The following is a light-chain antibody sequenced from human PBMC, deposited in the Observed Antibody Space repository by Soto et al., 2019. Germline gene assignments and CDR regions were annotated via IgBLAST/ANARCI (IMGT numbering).Light chain of an antibody. CDR2: EVA. Sequence: QSALTQPAAVSGCPGQSITISCTGTSSDIGGYNFVSWYQQHPGKAPKLMIYEVANRPSGVSNRFSGSKSGNTASLTISGLQAEDEADYYCSSYTRSNTYVFGTGTKVTVL. V-gene: IGLV2-14*01. CDR3: SSYTRSNTYV. CDR1: SSDIGGYNF. J-gene: IGLJ1*01.